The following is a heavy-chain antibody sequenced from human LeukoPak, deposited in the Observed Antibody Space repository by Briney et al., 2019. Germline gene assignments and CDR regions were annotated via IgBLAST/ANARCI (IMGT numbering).Heavy chain of an antibody. Sequence: GGSLRLSCAASGFTVSSNYMSWDRQAPGKGLEWVSVFYSGGNTYYADSVKGRFTISRDNSKNTLYLQMNSLRAEDTAVYYCARSSDAIIYFQHWGQGTLVTVSS. V-gene: IGHV3-53*01. CDR3: ARSSDAIIYFQH. J-gene: IGHJ1*01. CDR2: FYSGGNT. D-gene: IGHD3-9*01. CDR1: GFTVSSNY.